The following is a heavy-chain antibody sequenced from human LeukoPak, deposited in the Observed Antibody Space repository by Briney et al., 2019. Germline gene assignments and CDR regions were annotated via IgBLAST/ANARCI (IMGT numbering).Heavy chain of an antibody. CDR1: GFTFSSYC. CDR2: INNDESTT. Sequence: GGSLRLSCAASGFTFSSYCMHWVRQAPGKGLVWVSLINNDESTTTYADSVRGRFTISRYNTKNTLYLQMNSLRAEDTAVYYCARDTKAAPGDIDYWGQGNLVTVSS. CDR3: ARDTKAAPGDIDY. D-gene: IGHD6-13*01. J-gene: IGHJ4*02. V-gene: IGHV3-74*01.